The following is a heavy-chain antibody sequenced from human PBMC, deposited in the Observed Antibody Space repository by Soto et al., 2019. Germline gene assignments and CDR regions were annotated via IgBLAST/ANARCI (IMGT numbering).Heavy chain of an antibody. Sequence: GASLTISCDASGYSFTSYWLGWVRQMPGKGLDWMGLTHGGNSDTRDGPSLRCQVTIPAAKCISTAYLQWSRLKASDTAMYYCARPRITYCTNGVCPKSYYYYYGRDVWGHGTTFTASS. CDR1: GYSFTSYW. CDR2: THGGNSDT. D-gene: IGHD2-8*01. J-gene: IGHJ6*01. CDR3: ARPRITYCTNGVCPKSYYYYYGRDV. V-gene: IGHV5-51*01.